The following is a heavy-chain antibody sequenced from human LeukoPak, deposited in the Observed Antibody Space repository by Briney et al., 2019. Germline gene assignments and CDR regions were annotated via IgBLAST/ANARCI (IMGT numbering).Heavy chain of an antibody. CDR3: ARDPYGSGSYYSDY. CDR1: GFTFSSYS. Sequence: GGSLRLSCAASGFTFSSYSMNWVRQAPGKGLEWVSYISSRSTTIYYADSVKGRFTISRDNAKNSLYLQMNSLRAEDTAVYYCARDPYGSGSYYSDYWGQGTLVTVSS. J-gene: IGHJ4*02. V-gene: IGHV3-48*04. CDR2: ISSRSTTI. D-gene: IGHD3-10*01.